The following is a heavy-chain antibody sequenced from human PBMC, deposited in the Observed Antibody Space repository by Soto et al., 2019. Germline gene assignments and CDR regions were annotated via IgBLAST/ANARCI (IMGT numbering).Heavy chain of an antibody. CDR3: ARGRGSYFFQH. CDR1: GGSVSSGSYY. V-gene: IGHV4-61*01. Sequence: ASETLSLTCTVSGGSVSSGSYYWSWIRQPPGRGLEWIGYIYYSGSTNYNPSLKSRVTISVDTSKNQFSLKLSSVTAADTAVYYCARGRGSYFFQHWGQGTLVTVSS. D-gene: IGHD1-26*01. J-gene: IGHJ1*01. CDR2: IYYSGST.